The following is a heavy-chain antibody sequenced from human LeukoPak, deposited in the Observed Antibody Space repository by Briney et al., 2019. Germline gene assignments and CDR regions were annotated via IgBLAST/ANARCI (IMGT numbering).Heavy chain of an antibody. V-gene: IGHV3-30*02. CDR3: ARVSHHYYGSRSFDY. CDR1: GFTFSSYG. CDR2: IRYDGSNK. Sequence: GGSLRLSCAASGFTFSSYGMHWVRQAPGKGLEWVAFIRYDGSNKYYADSVKGRFTISRDNTKNSLYLQMNSLRAEDTAVYYCARVSHHYYGSRSFDYWGQGTLVTVSS. D-gene: IGHD3-10*01. J-gene: IGHJ4*02.